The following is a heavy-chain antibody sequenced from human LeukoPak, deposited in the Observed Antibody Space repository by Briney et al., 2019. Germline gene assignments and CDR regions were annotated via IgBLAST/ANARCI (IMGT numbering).Heavy chain of an antibody. CDR2: IYYSGST. Sequence: PSETLSLTCTVSGGSISSYYWSWTRQPPGKGLEWIGYIYYSGSTNYNPSLKSRVTISVDTSKNQFSLKLSSVTAADTAVYYCARGRSGLAPNPFDYWGQGTLVTVSS. D-gene: IGHD3-22*01. V-gene: IGHV4-59*01. CDR1: GGSISSYY. J-gene: IGHJ4*02. CDR3: ARGRSGLAPNPFDY.